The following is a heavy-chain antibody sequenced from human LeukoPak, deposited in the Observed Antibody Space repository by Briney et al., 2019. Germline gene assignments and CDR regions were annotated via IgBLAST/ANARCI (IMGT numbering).Heavy chain of an antibody. D-gene: IGHD3-22*01. Sequence: PSETLSLTCTVSGYSISSGYYWGWIRQPPGKGLEWIGYIYYSGSTNYNPSLKSRVTISVDTSKNQFSLKLRSVTAADTAVYYCARVTGYMIEDYFDYWGQGTLVTVSS. J-gene: IGHJ4*02. V-gene: IGHV4-61*01. CDR3: ARVTGYMIEDYFDY. CDR1: GYSISSGYY. CDR2: IYYSGST.